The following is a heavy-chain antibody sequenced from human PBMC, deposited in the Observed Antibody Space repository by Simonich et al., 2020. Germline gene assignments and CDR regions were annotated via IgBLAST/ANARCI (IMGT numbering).Heavy chain of an antibody. J-gene: IGHJ4*02. V-gene: IGHV4-34*01. CDR1: GGSFSGYY. D-gene: IGHD1-1*01. CDR3: ARHLQLGPFDY. CDR2: HNHSGRT. Sequence: QVQLQQWGAGLLKPSETLSLTCAVYGGSFSGYYWSWIRQPPGKGREGMGEHNHSGRTNANPALKSRVTISVDTSKNQFSLKLSSVTAADTAVYYCARHLQLGPFDYWGQGTLVTVSS.